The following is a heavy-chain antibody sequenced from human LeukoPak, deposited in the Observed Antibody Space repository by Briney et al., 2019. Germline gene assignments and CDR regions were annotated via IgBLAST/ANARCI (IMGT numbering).Heavy chain of an antibody. J-gene: IGHJ4*02. CDR3: VRDFRSADY. V-gene: IGHV3-74*01. CDR2: ICPDGTGI. CDR1: GFIFSLYC. Sequence: PGGSLRLSCAASGFIFSLYCMHWVRQAPGKGPMWVSRICPDGTGISYADSVKARFTTSRDNAKNTVYLQMNGLREEDPAVYYCVRDFRSADYWGQGTLVTVSS.